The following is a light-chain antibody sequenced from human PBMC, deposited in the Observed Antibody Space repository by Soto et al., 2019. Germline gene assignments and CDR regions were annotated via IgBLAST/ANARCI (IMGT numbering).Light chain of an antibody. J-gene: IGKJ1*01. V-gene: IGKV1-39*01. Sequence: IQLTQSPSSRAASVGDRGTSTCRASQSISSYLNWYQQKPGKAPKLLIYAASTLQSGVPSRFSGSGSGTDFTLTISCLQSEDFATYYCQQYYSYPWTFGQGTKVDIK. CDR3: QQYYSYPWT. CDR2: AAS. CDR1: QSISSY.